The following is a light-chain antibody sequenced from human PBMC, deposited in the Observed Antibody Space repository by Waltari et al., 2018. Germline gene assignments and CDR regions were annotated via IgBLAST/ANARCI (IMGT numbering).Light chain of an antibody. CDR3: QQTYRTPPT. Sequence: DIQMTQSPSSLSASVGDSVTITCRASQSIDIYLNWYQQKPEKAPKLLIYAASSLQRGVPSRFSGSGSGTEFSLTVSSLRPEDFATYYCQQTYRTPPTFGQGTKVEIK. CDR1: QSIDIY. V-gene: IGKV1-39*01. J-gene: IGKJ1*01. CDR2: AAS.